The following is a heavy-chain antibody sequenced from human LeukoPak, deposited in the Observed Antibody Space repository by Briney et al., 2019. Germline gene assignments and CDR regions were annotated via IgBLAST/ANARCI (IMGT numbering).Heavy chain of an antibody. D-gene: IGHD3-16*02. CDR3: ARDQYDSVWGSYRPYFDY. J-gene: IGHJ4*02. V-gene: IGHV1-18*01. CDR1: GYTFTSYG. CDR2: ISAYNGNT. Sequence: ASVKVSCKASGYTFTSYGISWVRQAPGQGLEWMGSISAYNGNTKYAQKFQDRVTMTTDTSTSTAYMEMRSLRSDYTAVYYCARDQYDSVWGSYRPYFDYWGQGTQVTVSS.